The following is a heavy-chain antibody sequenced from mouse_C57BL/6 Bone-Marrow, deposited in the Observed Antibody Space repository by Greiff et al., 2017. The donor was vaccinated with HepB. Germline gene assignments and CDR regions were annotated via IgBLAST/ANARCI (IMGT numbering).Heavy chain of an antibody. CDR3: ARVETYDYDGAWFAY. V-gene: IGHV1-81*01. D-gene: IGHD2-4*01. CDR2: IYPRSGNT. Sequence: VKLQQSGAELARPGASVKLSCKASGYTFTSYGISWVKQRTGQGLEWIGEIYPRSGNTYYNEKFKGKATLTADKSSSTAYMELRSLTSEDSAVYFCARVETYDYDGAWFAYWGQGTLVTVSA. CDR1: GYTFTSYG. J-gene: IGHJ3*01.